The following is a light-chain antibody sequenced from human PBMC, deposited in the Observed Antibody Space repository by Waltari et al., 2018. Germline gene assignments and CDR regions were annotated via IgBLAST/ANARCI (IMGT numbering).Light chain of an antibody. CDR2: TDV. V-gene: IGLV1-44*01. J-gene: IGLJ3*02. Sequence: QSSLTQPPSASGTPGQRVTISCSRSSSSLGSRAVTWYQRLPGTAPKLLIYTDVHRPSGVPDRFSGSKSGTSASLAISGLQPADEGDYYCAAWDDGLDGVVFGGGTKLTVL. CDR3: AAWDDGLDGVV. CDR1: SSSLGSRA.